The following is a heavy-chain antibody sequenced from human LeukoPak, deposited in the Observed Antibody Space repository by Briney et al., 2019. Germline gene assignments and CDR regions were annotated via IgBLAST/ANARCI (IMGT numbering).Heavy chain of an antibody. D-gene: IGHD2-2*01. J-gene: IGHJ4*02. CDR1: GGSFSGYY. Sequence: SSETLSLTCAVYGGSFSGYYWSWIRQPPGKGLEWIGEINHSGSTNYNPSPKSRVTISVDTSKNQFSLKLSSVTAADTAVYYCARMGTVVPAATRHYWGQGTLVTVSS. V-gene: IGHV4-34*01. CDR3: ARMGTVVPAATRHY. CDR2: INHSGST.